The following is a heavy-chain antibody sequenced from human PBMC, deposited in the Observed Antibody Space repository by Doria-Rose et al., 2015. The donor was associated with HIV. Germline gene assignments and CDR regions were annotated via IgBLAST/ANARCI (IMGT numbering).Heavy chain of an antibody. J-gene: IGHJ4*02. CDR2: IFSDDEG. CDR1: GVSLSSPGMG. V-gene: IGHV2-26*01. D-gene: IGHD6-13*01. CDR3: ARIKSSRWYHKYYFDF. Sequence: QVTLKESGPVLVKPTETLTLTCTVSGVSLSSPGMGVSWIRQPPGKALEWLASIFSDDEGSYKTSLKSRLTISRGTSKSQVVLTMTDMDPADTATYYCARIKSSRWYHKYYFDFWGQGTLVIVSA.